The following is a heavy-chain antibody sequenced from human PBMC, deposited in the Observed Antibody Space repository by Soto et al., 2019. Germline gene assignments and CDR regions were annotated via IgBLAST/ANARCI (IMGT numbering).Heavy chain of an antibody. CDR3: AKDRRDSSSWPRRGDWFDP. CDR2: ISYDGSNK. V-gene: IGHV3-30*18. CDR1: GFTFSSYG. J-gene: IGHJ5*02. D-gene: IGHD6-13*01. Sequence: GGSLRLSCAASGFTFSSYGMHWVRQAPGKGLEWVAVISYDGSNKYYADSVKGRFTISRDNSKNTLYLQMNSLRAEDTAVYYCAKDRRDSSSWPRRGDWFDPWGQGTLVTVSS.